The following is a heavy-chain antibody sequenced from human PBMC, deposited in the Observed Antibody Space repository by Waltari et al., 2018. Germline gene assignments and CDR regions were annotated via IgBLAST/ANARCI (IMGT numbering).Heavy chain of an antibody. V-gene: IGHV4-39*01. Sequence: QLQLQESGPGLVKPSETLSPTCTVSGGSLSSSSYYWGWIRQPPGKGLEWMGSIYYNGRTYYNPSLKSRVTISVDTSKNQFSLKLSSVTAADTAVYYCARHKERSESYYYDSSGYATYAFDIWGQWTMVTVSS. CDR2: IYYNGRT. J-gene: IGHJ3*02. CDR1: GGSLSSSSYY. D-gene: IGHD3-22*01. CDR3: ARHKERSESYYYDSSGYATYAFDI.